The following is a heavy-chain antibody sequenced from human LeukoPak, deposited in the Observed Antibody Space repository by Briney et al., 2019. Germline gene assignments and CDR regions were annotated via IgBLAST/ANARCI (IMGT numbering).Heavy chain of an antibody. V-gene: IGHV6-1*01. CDR1: GDSVSSNGAA. CDR3: ARVIRVGYSSGWYYFDY. J-gene: IGHJ4*02. Sequence: SQTLSLTCAISGDSVSSNGAAWNWIRQSPSRGLEWLGRTYYRSKWYNDYAVSVKSRITINPDTFKNQFSLQLNSVTPEDTAVYYCARVIRVGYSSGWYYFDYWGQGTLVTVSS. D-gene: IGHD6-19*01. CDR2: TYYRSKWYN.